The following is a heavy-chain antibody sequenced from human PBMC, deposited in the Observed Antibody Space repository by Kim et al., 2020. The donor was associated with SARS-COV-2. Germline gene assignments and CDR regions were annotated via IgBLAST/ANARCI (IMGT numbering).Heavy chain of an antibody. V-gene: IGHV4-59*01. CDR1: GGSISSYY. Sequence: SETLSLTCTVSGGSISSYYWSWIRQPPGKGLEWLGYIYYSGNTNYNPSLKSRVTISVDMSKNQFSLKLSSVTAADTAVYYCARAWVAGTTMDVWGQGTTVTVSS. CDR3: ARAWVAGTTMDV. CDR2: IYYSGNT. J-gene: IGHJ6*02. D-gene: IGHD6-19*01.